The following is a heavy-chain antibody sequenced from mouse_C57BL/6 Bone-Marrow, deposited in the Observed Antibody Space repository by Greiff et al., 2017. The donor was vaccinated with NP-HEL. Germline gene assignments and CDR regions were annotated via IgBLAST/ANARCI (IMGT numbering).Heavy chain of an antibody. V-gene: IGHV3-5*01. Sequence: EVKLMESGPGLVKPSQTVFLTCTVTGISITTGNYRWSWIRQFPGNKLEWIGYIYYSGTITYNPSLTSRTTITRDTPKNQFFLEMNSLTAEDTATYYCARSSYDYYAMDYWGQGTSVTVSS. J-gene: IGHJ4*01. D-gene: IGHD1-1*01. CDR1: GISITTGNYR. CDR3: ARSSYDYYAMDY. CDR2: IYYSGTI.